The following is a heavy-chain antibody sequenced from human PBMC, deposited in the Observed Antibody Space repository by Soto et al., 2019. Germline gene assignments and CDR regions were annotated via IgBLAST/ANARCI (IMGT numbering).Heavy chain of an antibody. CDR2: ISSSGSTI. J-gene: IGHJ6*02. D-gene: IGHD3-16*01. CDR1: GFTFSSYE. V-gene: IGHV3-48*03. Sequence: XESLRLSSAASGFTFSSYEMNWVRQAPGKGLEWVSYISSSGSTIYYADSVKGRFTISRDNAKNSLYLQMNSLRAEDTAVYYCARAHRREQGGSYGMDVWGQGTTVTVSS. CDR3: ARAHRREQGGSYGMDV.